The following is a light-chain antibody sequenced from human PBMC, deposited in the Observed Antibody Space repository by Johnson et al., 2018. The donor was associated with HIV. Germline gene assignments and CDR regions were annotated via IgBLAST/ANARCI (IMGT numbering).Light chain of an antibody. Sequence: QSVLTQPPSVSAAPGQKVTISCSGSSSNIGNNYVSWYQQLPRGAPKLLIYENNKRPSGIPDRFSGSKSGTSATLGITGLQTGDEADYYCGTWDSSLRVGFFGTGTKVTVL. CDR1: SSNIGNNY. V-gene: IGLV1-51*02. CDR2: ENN. J-gene: IGLJ1*01. CDR3: GTWDSSLRVGF.